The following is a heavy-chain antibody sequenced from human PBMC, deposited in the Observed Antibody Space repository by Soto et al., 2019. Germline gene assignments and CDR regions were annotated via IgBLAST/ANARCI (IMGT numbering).Heavy chain of an antibody. V-gene: IGHV4-34*01. Sequence: SETLSLTCAVYGGSFSGYYWSWIRQPPGKGLEWIGEINDSGSTNYNPSLKSRVTISVDTSKNQFSLKLSSVTAADTAVYYCARTRGYDFWSGYLRNNWFDPWGQGTLVTVSS. CDR1: GGSFSGYY. CDR2: INDSGST. D-gene: IGHD3-3*01. J-gene: IGHJ5*02. CDR3: ARTRGYDFWSGYLRNNWFDP.